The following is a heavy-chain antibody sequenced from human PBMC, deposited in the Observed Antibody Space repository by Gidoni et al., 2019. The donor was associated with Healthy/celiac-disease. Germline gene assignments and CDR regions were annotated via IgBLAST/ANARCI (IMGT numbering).Heavy chain of an antibody. CDR2: IYPGDSDT. D-gene: IGHD6-13*01. CDR1: GYRFTSYW. CDR3: ARHSLIAAAGTREYYFDY. J-gene: IGHJ4*02. Sequence: EVQLVQSGAEVKKPGESLKISCKGSGYRFTSYWIGWVRQMPGKGLEWRGIIYPGDSDTRYSPSFQGQVTISADKSISTAYLQWSSLKASDTAMYYCARHSLIAAAGTREYYFDYWGQGTLVTVSS. V-gene: IGHV5-51*01.